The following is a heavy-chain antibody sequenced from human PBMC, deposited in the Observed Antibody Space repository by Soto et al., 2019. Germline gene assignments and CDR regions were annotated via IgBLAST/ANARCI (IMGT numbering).Heavy chain of an antibody. CDR3: ARDRLRGYDSSGFYS. V-gene: IGHV1-18*01. CDR2: INPSDGNR. J-gene: IGHJ4*02. Sequence: ASVKVSCKASGYSFSFYGINWVRQAPGQGLEWMGWINPSDGNRSFAQKFEDRVTMTTATSTNTVFLELRSLKSDDTAIYYCARDRLRGYDSSGFYSWGQGTMVTVSS. D-gene: IGHD3-22*01. CDR1: GYSFSFYG.